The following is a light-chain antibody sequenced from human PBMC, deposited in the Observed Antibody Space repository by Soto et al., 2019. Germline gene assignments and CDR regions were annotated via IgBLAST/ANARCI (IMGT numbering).Light chain of an antibody. J-gene: IGKJ1*01. CDR1: QSISDS. V-gene: IGKV1-5*03. CDR3: QQYNGYWT. CDR2: EAS. Sequence: DIQMTQSPSTLSASVGERVTITCRASQSISDSLAWYQKKPGKAPKLLIYEASNLKSGVPSRFSGSGSGTEYTLTISSLQPDDFASYYCQQYNGYWTFGQGTKVEIK.